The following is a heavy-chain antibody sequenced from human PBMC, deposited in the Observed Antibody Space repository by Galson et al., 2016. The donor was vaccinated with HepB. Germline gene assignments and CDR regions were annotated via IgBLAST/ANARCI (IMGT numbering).Heavy chain of an antibody. Sequence: LSLTCTVSGGSINSGGYYWNWIRQHPGKGLEWIGYIYYSGSTYYNPSLKSRFTISLDTSKNQFSLKLSSVTAADTAVYSCARALLIYSRVLHAFDIWGQGTVVTVSS. CDR3: ARALLIYSRVLHAFDI. V-gene: IGHV4-31*03. CDR1: GGSINSGGYY. CDR2: IYYSGST. J-gene: IGHJ3*02. D-gene: IGHD3-22*01.